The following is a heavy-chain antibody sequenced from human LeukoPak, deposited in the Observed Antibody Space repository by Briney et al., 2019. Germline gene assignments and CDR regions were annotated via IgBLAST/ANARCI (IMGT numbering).Heavy chain of an antibody. CDR3: ATLGSYRSSSPGYWNFDP. J-gene: IGHJ2*01. V-gene: IGHV3-21*01. CDR2: ISSSSYI. Sequence: TGGSLRLSCAASGFTLINYSMSWVRQAPGKGLEWVSSISSSSYIYYADSVKGRFTISKDNAKNSLYLQMNSLRAEDTAVYYCATLGSYRSSSPGYWNFDPWGRGTRAPVSS. CDR1: GFTLINYS. D-gene: IGHD2-15*01.